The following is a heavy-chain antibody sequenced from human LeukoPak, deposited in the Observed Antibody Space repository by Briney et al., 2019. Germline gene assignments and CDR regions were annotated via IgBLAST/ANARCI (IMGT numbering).Heavy chain of an antibody. V-gene: IGHV4-4*07. J-gene: IGHJ2*01. CDR2: FYTSGST. D-gene: IGHD6-13*01. CDR1: GGSITSYD. Sequence: SETLSLTCTVSGGSITSYDWSWIRQPAGKGLEWIGRFYTSGSTNYNPPLKSRVTMSLDTSKNQFSLKLSSVTAADTAFYYCARLTSSWYQDWYFDLWGRGTLVTVSS. CDR3: ARLTSSWYQDWYFDL.